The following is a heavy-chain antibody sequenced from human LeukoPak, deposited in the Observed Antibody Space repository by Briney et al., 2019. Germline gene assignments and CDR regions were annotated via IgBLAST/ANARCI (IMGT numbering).Heavy chain of an antibody. CDR3: ERAGSSSWYLFDY. CDR2: ISSSGSTI. V-gene: IGHV3-11*04. D-gene: IGHD6-13*01. J-gene: IGHJ4*02. Sequence: PGGSLRLSCAASGFTFSDYYMSWIRQAPGKGLEWVSYISSSGSTIYYADSVKGRFTISRDNAKNSLYLQMNSLRAEDTAVYYCERAGSSSWYLFDYWGQGTLVTVSS. CDR1: GFTFSDYY.